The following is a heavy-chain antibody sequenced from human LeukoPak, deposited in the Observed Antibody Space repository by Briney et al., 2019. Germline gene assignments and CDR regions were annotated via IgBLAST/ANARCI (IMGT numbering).Heavy chain of an antibody. D-gene: IGHD5-18*01. CDR3: GRDPKLGIRGYTYGYIDY. J-gene: IGHJ4*02. CDR2: INTNTGNP. V-gene: IGHV7-4-1*02. Sequence: ASVKVSCKASGYTFTGYYMHWVRQAPGQGLECMGWINTNTGNPTYARGFTGRYAFSLDTSVSTAYLQISGLQADDTAVYYCGRDPKLGIRGYTYGYIDYWGQGTLVTVSS. CDR1: GYTFTGYY.